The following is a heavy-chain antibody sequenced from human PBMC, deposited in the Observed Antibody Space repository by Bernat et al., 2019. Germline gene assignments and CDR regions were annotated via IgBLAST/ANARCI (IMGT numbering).Heavy chain of an antibody. CDR1: GFTFSSYA. D-gene: IGHD6-13*01. CDR2: ISSNGGST. V-gene: IGHV3-64D*06. J-gene: IGHJ4*02. CDR3: VKEGPSSSWYFLVDY. Sequence: EVQLVESGGGLVQPGGSLRLSCSASGFTFSSYAMHWVRQAPGKGLEYVSAISSNGGSTYYADSVKGRFTISRDNSKNTLYLQMSSLRAEDTAVYYCVKEGPSSSWYFLVDYWGQGTLVTVSS.